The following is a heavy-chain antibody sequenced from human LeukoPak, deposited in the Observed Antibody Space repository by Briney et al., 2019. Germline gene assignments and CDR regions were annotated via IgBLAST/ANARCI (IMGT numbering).Heavy chain of an antibody. CDR2: IYYSGST. D-gene: IGHD2-2*01. J-gene: IGHJ5*02. CDR1: GGSISSYY. V-gene: IGHV4-59*01. CDR3: ARGIVVPAARFDP. Sequence: SETLSLTCTVSGGSISSYYWSWIRQPPGKGLEWIGYIYYSGSTNYNPSLKSRVTISVDTSKNQFSLKLSSVTAVDTAVYYCARGIVVPAARFDPWGQGTLVTVS.